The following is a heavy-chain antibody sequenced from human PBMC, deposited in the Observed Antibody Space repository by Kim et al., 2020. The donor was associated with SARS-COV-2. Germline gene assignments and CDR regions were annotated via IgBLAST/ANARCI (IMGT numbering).Heavy chain of an antibody. Sequence: SQTLSLPCAISGDSVSSTSGAWNWIRQSPSRGLEWLGRTFYRSKWVYDYAGSVKSRITINSDTSKNQFSLQLNSVTPEDTAVYYCASGVLAAGLRNWGQGTLVTVSS. CDR2: TFYRSKWVY. D-gene: IGHD2-8*01. V-gene: IGHV6-1*01. CDR1: GDSVSSTSGA. CDR3: ASGVLAAGLRN. J-gene: IGHJ4*02.